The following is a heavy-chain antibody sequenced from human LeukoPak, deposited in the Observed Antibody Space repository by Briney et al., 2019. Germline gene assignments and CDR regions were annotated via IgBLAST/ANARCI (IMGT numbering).Heavy chain of an antibody. CDR1: GVTFSNSG. CDR2: IIPVLEEA. Sequence: ASVKVSCKASGVTFSNSGITWVRQAPGQGLEWMGRIIPVLEEAQYAQNFQGEVTITADKSTSTAYMELHSLTSEDTAVYYCASGGVAGNFDYWGQGTLVTVSS. CDR3: ASGGVAGNFDY. D-gene: IGHD6-19*01. V-gene: IGHV1-69*04. J-gene: IGHJ4*02.